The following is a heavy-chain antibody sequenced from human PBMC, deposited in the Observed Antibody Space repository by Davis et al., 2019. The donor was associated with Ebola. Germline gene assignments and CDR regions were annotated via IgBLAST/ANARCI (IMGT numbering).Heavy chain of an antibody. CDR2: ISHDVSNK. D-gene: IGHD4-17*01. J-gene: IGHJ2*01. V-gene: IGHV3-30*03. CDR1: GFTFSSYG. CDR3: ARGDGVTRYFDL. Sequence: PGGSLRLSCAASGFTFSSYGMHWVRQAPGKGLEWVAVISHDVSNKYYADSVKGRFTISRDNSKNTLYLQMNSLRAEDTAVYYCARGDGVTRYFDLWGRGTLVTVSS.